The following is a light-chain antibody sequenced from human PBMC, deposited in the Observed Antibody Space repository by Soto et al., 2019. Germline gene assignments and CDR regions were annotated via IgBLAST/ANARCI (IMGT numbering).Light chain of an antibody. CDR2: EVT. Sequence: QSALTQSASMSGSPGQSITISCTGTSRDVGSYDLVSWYQQHPGKAPKLMIYEVTKRPSGVSDRFSGSKSANTASLTISGLQAEDEADYYCSSYAGDSGLLFGGGTKVTVL. V-gene: IGLV2-23*02. J-gene: IGLJ2*01. CDR3: SSYAGDSGLL. CDR1: SRDVGSYDL.